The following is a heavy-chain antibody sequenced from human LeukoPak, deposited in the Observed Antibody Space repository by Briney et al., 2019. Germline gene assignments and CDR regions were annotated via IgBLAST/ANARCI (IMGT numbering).Heavy chain of an antibody. V-gene: IGHV3-48*02. CDR2: ISSTSTTM. CDR1: GFTFSDYH. Sequence: GGSLRLSCAASGFTFSDYHINWVRQAPGKGLEWLSYISSTSTTMFYADSVKGRFAISRDNAKSSLYPQMNSLRDEDTAVYYCARVWQDYSGVDYWGQGTLVTVSS. D-gene: IGHD2-21*01. J-gene: IGHJ4*02. CDR3: ARVWQDYSGVDY.